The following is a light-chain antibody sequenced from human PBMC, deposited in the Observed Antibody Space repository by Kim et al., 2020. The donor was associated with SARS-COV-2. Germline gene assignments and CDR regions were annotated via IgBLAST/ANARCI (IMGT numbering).Light chain of an antibody. J-gene: IGKJ4*01. CDR1: QSHSPH. CDR3: QQSNSTPLT. CDR2: AAS. Sequence: SASGGDSVPITRRACQSHSPHLNWYQQKSGSAPKLLIYAASSLQGGVPSRFSGSGSGTDFTLTISSLQPEDSATYYCQQSNSTPLTFGGGTRVEI. V-gene: IGKV1-39*01.